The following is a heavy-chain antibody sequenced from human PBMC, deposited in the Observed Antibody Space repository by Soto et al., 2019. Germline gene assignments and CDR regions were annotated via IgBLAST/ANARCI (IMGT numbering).Heavy chain of an antibody. CDR3: ARDQSGAADF. CDR2: INHSGST. D-gene: IGHD7-27*01. V-gene: IGHV4-34*01. Sequence: SETLSLTCAVYGGSFSDYFWTWIRQPPGKGLEWIGEINHSGSTNFNPSLKSRVAISADTSRNQFSLRVTSVTAADTAVYYCARDQSGAADFWGQGTMVTVSS. CDR1: GGSFSDYF. J-gene: IGHJ3*01.